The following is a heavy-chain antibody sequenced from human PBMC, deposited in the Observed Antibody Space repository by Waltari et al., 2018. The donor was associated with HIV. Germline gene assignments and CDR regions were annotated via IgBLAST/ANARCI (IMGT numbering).Heavy chain of an antibody. Sequence: VQLVQSGAEVKKSGESLTISCKVAGNTFTTYWIAWVRQMPGKGLEWMAICCLCYSDNRYSPSFQGQVTGSADKSISTAYLQWSSLKASDTAMYYCARHNYGLDVWGQGTMVTVSS. CDR2: CCLCYSDN. CDR1: GNTFTTYW. J-gene: IGHJ6*02. CDR3: ARHNYGLDV. V-gene: IGHV5-51*01.